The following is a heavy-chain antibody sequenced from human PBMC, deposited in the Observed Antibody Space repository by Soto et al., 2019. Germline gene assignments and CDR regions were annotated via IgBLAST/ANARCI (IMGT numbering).Heavy chain of an antibody. CDR1: GFTFGTTD. CDR3: VKNSGWFNT. V-gene: IGHV3-23*01. J-gene: IGHJ5*02. D-gene: IGHD3-10*01. Sequence: QLLQSGGGLVQPGGSLTLSCAASGFTFGTTDMSWVRQAPVEGLEWVSTIDGSGGITYYADSVKGRFTISRANSRNTVYLQMNSLRGDDTALYYCVKNSGWFNTWGQGALVTVSS. CDR2: IDGSGGIT.